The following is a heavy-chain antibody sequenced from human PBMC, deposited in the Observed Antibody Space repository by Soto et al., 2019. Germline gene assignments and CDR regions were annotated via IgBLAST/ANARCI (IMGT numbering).Heavy chain of an antibody. CDR3: AVIAAAGTYNWFDP. Sequence: TGGSLRLSCAASGFTVSSNYMSWVRQAPGKGLEWVSVIYSGGNTYYADSVKGRFTISRDNSKNTLYLQMNSLRAGDTAVYYCAVIAAAGTYNWFDPWGQGTLVTVSS. CDR2: IYSGGNT. CDR1: GFTVSSNY. J-gene: IGHJ5*02. D-gene: IGHD6-13*01. V-gene: IGHV3-66*01.